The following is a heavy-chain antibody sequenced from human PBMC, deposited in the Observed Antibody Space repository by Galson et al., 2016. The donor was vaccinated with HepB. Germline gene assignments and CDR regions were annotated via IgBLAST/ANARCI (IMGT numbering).Heavy chain of an antibody. CDR3: TRTTTGRWAFDY. J-gene: IGHJ4*02. Sequence: PALVKPTQTLTLTCTFSGFSLSTSGMCVSWIRQPPGKALEWLTLIDCEDDKYYSTSLKTRLTVSKDTSKNQGVLTMANMDPVDPATYYGTRTTTGRWAFDYWGQGALVTVSS. CDR1: GFSLSTSGMC. CDR2: IDCEDDK. V-gene: IGHV2-70*01. D-gene: IGHD2-8*02.